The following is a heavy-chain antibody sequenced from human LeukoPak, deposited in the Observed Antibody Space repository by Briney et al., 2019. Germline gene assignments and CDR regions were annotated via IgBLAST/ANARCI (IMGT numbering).Heavy chain of an antibody. CDR2: ISSSGSTI. CDR1: GFTFSDYY. V-gene: IGHV3-11*04. D-gene: IGHD1-26*01. CDR3: AKSGSYSSDAFDI. Sequence: GGSLRLSCAASGFTFSDYYMSWIRQAPGKGLEWVSYISSSGSTIYYADSVKGRFTISRDNAKNSLYLQMNSLRAEDTAVYYCAKSGSYSSDAFDIWGQGTMVTVSS. J-gene: IGHJ3*02.